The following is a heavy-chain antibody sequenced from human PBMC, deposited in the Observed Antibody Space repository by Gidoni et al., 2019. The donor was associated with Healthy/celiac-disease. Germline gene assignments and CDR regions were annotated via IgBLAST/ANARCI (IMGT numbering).Heavy chain of an antibody. CDR3: AKIAPMVRGVLDY. V-gene: IGHV3-23*01. CDR2: ISGSGGST. D-gene: IGHD3-10*01. J-gene: IGHJ4*02. Sequence: EVQLLESGGGLVQPGGSLKLSSAASGFTFSSYAMSWVRQAPGKWLQWVSAISGSGGSTYYADSVKGRFTISRENSKNTLYLQMNSLRAEDTAVYYCAKIAPMVRGVLDYWGQGTLVTVSS. CDR1: GFTFSSYA.